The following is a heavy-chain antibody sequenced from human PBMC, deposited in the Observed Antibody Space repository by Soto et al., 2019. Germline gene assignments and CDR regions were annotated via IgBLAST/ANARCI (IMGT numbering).Heavy chain of an antibody. V-gene: IGHV4-4*02. CDR2: IYHSGST. Sequence: SETLSLTCAVSGASISSSNWWSWVRQPPGKGLEWIGKIYHSGSTNYNPSLKSRVTISVDKSKNQFSLKLSSVTAADTAVYYCARSVGYGGNPGHFDYWGQGTLVT. J-gene: IGHJ4*02. D-gene: IGHD4-17*01. CDR1: GASISSSNW. CDR3: ARSVGYGGNPGHFDY.